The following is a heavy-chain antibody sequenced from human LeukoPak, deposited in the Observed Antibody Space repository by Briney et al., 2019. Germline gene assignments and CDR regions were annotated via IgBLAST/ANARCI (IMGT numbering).Heavy chain of an antibody. D-gene: IGHD4-11*01. CDR2: FDPEDGET. CDR1: GYTLTELS. J-gene: IGHJ4*02. CDR3: ATDYRYSNSFDY. Sequence: ASVKVSCKVSGYTLTELSMHWVRQAPGKGLEWMGGFDPEDGETIYAQKFQGRVTMTEDTSTDTAYMELSSLRSEDTAVYHCATDYRYSNSFDYWGQGTLVTVSS. V-gene: IGHV1-24*01.